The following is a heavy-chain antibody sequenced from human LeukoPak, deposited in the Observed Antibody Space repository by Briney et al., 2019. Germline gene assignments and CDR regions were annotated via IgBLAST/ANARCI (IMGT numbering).Heavy chain of an antibody. V-gene: IGHV4-39*07. J-gene: IGHJ4*02. CDR3: ARDHGDYETSDY. CDR1: GGSISSSSYY. Sequence: SETLSLTCTVSGGSISSSSYYWGWIRQPPGKGLEWIGSIYYSGSTYYNPSLKSRVTISVDTSKNQFSLKLSSVTAADTAVYYCARDHGDYETSDYWGQGTLVTVSS. D-gene: IGHD4-17*01. CDR2: IYYSGST.